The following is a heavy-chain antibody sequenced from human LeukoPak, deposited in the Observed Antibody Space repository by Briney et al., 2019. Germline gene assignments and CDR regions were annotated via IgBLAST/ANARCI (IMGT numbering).Heavy chain of an antibody. D-gene: IGHD5-12*01. Sequence: PGGSLRPSCAASGFTFSSYWIHWVRQAPGKGLVWVSRINSDGSSTSYADSVKGRFTISRDNAKNTLYLQMNSLRAEDTAVYYCARGYSGLYRLIDYWGQGTLVTVSS. CDR1: GFTFSSYW. CDR2: INSDGSST. J-gene: IGHJ4*02. V-gene: IGHV3-74*01. CDR3: ARGYSGLYRLIDY.